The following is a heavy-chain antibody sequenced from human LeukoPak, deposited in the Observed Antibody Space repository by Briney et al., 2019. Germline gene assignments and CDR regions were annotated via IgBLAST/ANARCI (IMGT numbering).Heavy chain of an antibody. CDR3: AKLGIAVAGTRYLQQ. CDR1: GGSISDYY. CDR2: FYYSGSS. Sequence: SETLSLTCTVSGGSISDYYWSWIRQPPGKGLEWIGYFYYSGSSNYSPSLKSRVTILVDTSKNQFSLELSSVTAADTAVYYCAKLGIAVAGTRYLQQWGPGTLVTVSP. D-gene: IGHD6-19*01. J-gene: IGHJ1*01. V-gene: IGHV4-59*01.